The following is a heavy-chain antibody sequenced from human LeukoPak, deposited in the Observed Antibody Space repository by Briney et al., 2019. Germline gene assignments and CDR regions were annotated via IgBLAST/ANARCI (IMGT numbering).Heavy chain of an antibody. J-gene: IGHJ4*02. CDR3: ATYIRYCSGGSCYFDY. CDR2: IYYSGST. Sequence: NASKTLSLTCTVSGGSISSSSYYWGWIRQPPGKGLEWIGSIYYSGSTYYNPSLKSRVTISVDTSKNQFSLKLSSVTAADTAVYYCATYIRYCSGGSCYFDYWGQGTLVTVSS. D-gene: IGHD2-15*01. V-gene: IGHV4-39*01. CDR1: GGSISSSSYY.